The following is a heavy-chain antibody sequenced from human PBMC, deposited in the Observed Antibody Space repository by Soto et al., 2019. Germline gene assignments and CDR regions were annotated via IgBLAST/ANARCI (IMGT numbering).Heavy chain of an antibody. CDR3: AREGSIVLMVYATNYYYYGMDV. D-gene: IGHD2-8*01. Sequence: ASVKVSFKASGYTFTSYGISWVRQAPGQGLEGMGWISAYNGNTNYAQKRQGRVTMTTDTSTSTAYMELKSLRSDDTAVYYCAREGSIVLMVYATNYYYYGMDVWGQGTTVTVSS. CDR1: GYTFTSYG. CDR2: ISAYNGNT. J-gene: IGHJ6*02. V-gene: IGHV1-18*01.